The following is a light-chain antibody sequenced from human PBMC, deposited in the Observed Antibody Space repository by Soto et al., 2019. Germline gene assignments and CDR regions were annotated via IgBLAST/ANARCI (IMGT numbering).Light chain of an antibody. CDR3: QQYNKWPLT. J-gene: IGKJ1*01. Sequence: VMTQSPATLSVSRGDGAALSCRASQGVGSNLAWYQQKPGQAHRLLVYGASTRATGVPARFSGSGSGTELTLTISSLGYEDFAVYYCQQYNKWPLTFGQGTKVEIK. CDR1: QGVGSN. V-gene: IGKV3-15*01. CDR2: GAS.